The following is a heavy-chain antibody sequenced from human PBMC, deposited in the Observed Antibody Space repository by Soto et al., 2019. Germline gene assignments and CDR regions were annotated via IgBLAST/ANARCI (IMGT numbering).Heavy chain of an antibody. D-gene: IGHD1-26*01. CDR3: ARDPVVGAAVNAFDI. J-gene: IGHJ3*02. V-gene: IGHV3-30-3*01. CDR2: ISYDGSNK. CDR1: GFTFSSYA. Sequence: GGSLRLSCAASGFTFSSYAMHWVRQAPGKGLEWVAVISYDGSNKYYADSVKGRFTISRDNSKNTLYLQMNSLRAEDTAVYYCARDPVVGAAVNAFDIWGQGTMVTVSS.